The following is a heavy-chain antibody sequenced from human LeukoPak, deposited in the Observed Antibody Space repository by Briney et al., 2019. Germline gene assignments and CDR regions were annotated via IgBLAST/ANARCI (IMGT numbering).Heavy chain of an antibody. Sequence: PSDTLSLICTLSGGSISIYYGSWIRQPPGKGLEWIGYVYSSGSTNFSPSLKRRVTISVVSSKNQFSLKLSSVTAAGTAVYYCARDFSMDVWGQGTMVTVS. CDR3: ARDFSMDV. CDR1: GGSISIYY. CDR2: VYSSGST. J-gene: IGHJ6*02. V-gene: IGHV4-59*01.